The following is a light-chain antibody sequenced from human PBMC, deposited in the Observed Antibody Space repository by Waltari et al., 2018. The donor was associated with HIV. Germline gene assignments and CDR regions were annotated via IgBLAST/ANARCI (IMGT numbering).Light chain of an antibody. CDR1: QSIGDH. J-gene: IGKJ2*01. V-gene: IGKV1-39*01. CDR2: GAS. Sequence: DMQMTQSPSSLSASVGDRVTVTCRASQSIGDHLNWFQQRPGKAPTLLIFGASSLHSGVPTRFSGSGSGTEFTLTIHSLQPEDFATYWCQQSYTSSYTFGQGTRLEIK. CDR3: QQSYTSSYT.